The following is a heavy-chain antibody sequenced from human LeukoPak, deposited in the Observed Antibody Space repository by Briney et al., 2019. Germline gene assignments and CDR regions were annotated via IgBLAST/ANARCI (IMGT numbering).Heavy chain of an antibody. CDR1: GFTFSSYS. J-gene: IGHJ4*02. CDR3: ARDHDYYDSSGFDY. CDR2: TSSSSSYI. D-gene: IGHD3-22*01. V-gene: IGHV3-21*01. Sequence: PGGSLRLSCAASGFTFSSYSMNWVRQAPGKGLEWVSSTSSSSSYIYYADSVKGRFTISRDNAKNSLYLQMNSLRAEDTAVYYCARDHDYYDSSGFDYGGQGTLVTVSS.